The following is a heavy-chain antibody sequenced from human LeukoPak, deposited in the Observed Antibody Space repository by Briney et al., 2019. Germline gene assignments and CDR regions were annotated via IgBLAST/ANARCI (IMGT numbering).Heavy chain of an antibody. CDR3: AKDRQWPGSNWFDP. CDR1: GFTFRSYW. Sequence: QPGGSLKLSCAASGFTFRSYWIHWVRHAPGKGLVWVSLISNDGSTTKYADSVKGRFTISRDNAKNTLYLQMNSLRAEDTAVYYCAKDRQWPGSNWFDPWGQGTLVTVSS. J-gene: IGHJ5*02. CDR2: ISNDGSTT. V-gene: IGHV3-74*03. D-gene: IGHD6-19*01.